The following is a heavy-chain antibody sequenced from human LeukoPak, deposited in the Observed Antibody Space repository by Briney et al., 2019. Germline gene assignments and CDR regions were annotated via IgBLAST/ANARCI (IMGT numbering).Heavy chain of an antibody. V-gene: IGHV1-69*13. D-gene: IGHD6-19*01. CDR1: GGNITNYA. J-gene: IGHJ4*02. Sequence: SVKVSCKAPGGNITNYAISWVRQAPGQGLEWMGGIIPLFGTGNYAQKFQGRITITADESTSTAYMELRSLRSDDTAVYYCARDMYFGKYSSGYWGQGTLVTVSS. CDR3: ARDMYFGKYSSGY. CDR2: IIPLFGTG.